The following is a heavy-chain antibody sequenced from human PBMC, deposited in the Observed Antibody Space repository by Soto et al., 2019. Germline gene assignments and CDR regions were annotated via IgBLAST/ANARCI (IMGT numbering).Heavy chain of an antibody. Sequence: GGSLRLSCAASGFTFSSNYMSWVRQAPGKGLEGASISSSSSSIYYADSVKGRFTISRDNAKNSLYLQMNSLRAEDTAVYYCARGPFGFWSGYYNVLGYFQHWGQGTLVTVSS. D-gene: IGHD3-3*01. CDR2: ISSSSSSI. V-gene: IGHV3-48*01. CDR1: GFTFSSNY. CDR3: ARGPFGFWSGYYNVLGYFQH. J-gene: IGHJ1*01.